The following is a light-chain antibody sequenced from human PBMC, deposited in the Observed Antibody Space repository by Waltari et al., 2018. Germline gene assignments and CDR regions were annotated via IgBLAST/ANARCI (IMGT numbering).Light chain of an antibody. CDR3: QHYVRLPVT. CDR2: GAS. V-gene: IGKV3-20*01. J-gene: IGKJ1*01. Sequence: TQSPSTLSASVGDRVTITCRASQSVGTFLVWYQQKPGQAPRLLIQGASTRATGTPDRFSGSGSGTDFSLTISRLEPEDFAMYYCQHYVRLPVTFGQGTKVEI. CDR1: QSVGTF.